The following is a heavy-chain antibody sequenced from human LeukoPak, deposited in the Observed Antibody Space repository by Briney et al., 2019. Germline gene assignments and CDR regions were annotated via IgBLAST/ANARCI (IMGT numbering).Heavy chain of an antibody. Sequence: PSETLSLTCTVSGGSVSSADYYWSWIRHPPGKALEWIGYIYHTGSNNYKYSLKSRVTISLDTSKNQFSLRLTSMTAADTAIYYCARDRPGSYWYFDLWGRGTLVTVSS. D-gene: IGHD3-10*01. V-gene: IGHV4-61*08. CDR3: ARDRPGSYWYFDL. CDR1: GGSVSSADYY. CDR2: IYHTGSN. J-gene: IGHJ2*01.